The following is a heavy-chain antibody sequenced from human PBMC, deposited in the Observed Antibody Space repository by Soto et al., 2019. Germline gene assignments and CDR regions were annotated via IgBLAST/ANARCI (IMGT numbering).Heavy chain of an antibody. CDR3: AHGPRS. J-gene: IGHJ4*02. Sequence: QITLKESGPTLVKPTQTLTLTCTFSGFSLSTSGVGVGWIRQPPGKALEWLALIYWDDDKRYSPSLKSRLTLPQDNSQKQVVPTMTNMDPVDTATYYCAHGPRSWGQGILVTVSS. CDR2: IYWDDDK. V-gene: IGHV2-5*02. CDR1: GFSLSTSGVG.